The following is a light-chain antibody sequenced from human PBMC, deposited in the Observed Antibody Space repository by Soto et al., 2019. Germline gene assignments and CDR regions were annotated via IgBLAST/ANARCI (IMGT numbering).Light chain of an antibody. V-gene: IGLV1-40*01. CDR3: GTWDLSLGADV. CDR2: GNS. CDR1: SSNIGAGYD. Sequence: QSVLTQPPSVSGAPGQRVTISCTGSSSNIGAGYDVQWYQQLPGAAPKLLIFGNSNRPSGVPDRFSGSRSGTSATLGITGLQTGDEADYYCGTWDLSLGADVFGTGTKVTVL. J-gene: IGLJ1*01.